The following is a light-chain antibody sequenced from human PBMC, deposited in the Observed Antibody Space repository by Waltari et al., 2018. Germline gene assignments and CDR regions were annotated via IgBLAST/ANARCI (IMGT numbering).Light chain of an antibody. CDR1: SSDIGAYNF. CDR3: SSYTTGSARYV. J-gene: IGLJ1*01. V-gene: IGLV2-14*03. CDR2: YVN. Sequence: QSALTQPASVSGSPGQPTTISCTGTSSDIGAYNFVSCYQKHPGKAPKVMIYYVNNRPSGVSSRFSGSKSGNTASLTISGRQAEDEADYYCSSYTTGSARYVFGSGTKVTVL.